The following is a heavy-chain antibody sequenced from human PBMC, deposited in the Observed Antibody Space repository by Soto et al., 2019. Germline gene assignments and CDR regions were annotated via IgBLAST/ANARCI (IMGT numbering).Heavy chain of an antibody. D-gene: IGHD3-9*01. Sequence: GESLKISCKGSGYRFTRYWIGWVRQMPGKGLEWMGIIYPGDSDTRYSPSFQGQVTISADKSISTAYLQWSSLKASDTAMYYCAREGYDILTGYYKTYYYYGMDVWGQGTTVTVSS. V-gene: IGHV5-51*01. CDR3: AREGYDILTGYYKTYYYYGMDV. CDR1: GYRFTRYW. J-gene: IGHJ6*02. CDR2: IYPGDSDT.